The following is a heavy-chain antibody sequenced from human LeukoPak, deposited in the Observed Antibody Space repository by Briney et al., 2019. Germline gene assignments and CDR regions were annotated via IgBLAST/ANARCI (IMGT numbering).Heavy chain of an antibody. D-gene: IGHD6-19*01. CDR3: ARDFGSSSGYYWFDP. CDR2: INAGNGIT. V-gene: IGHV1-3*01. J-gene: IGHJ5*02. Sequence: ASLKVSCKASGYIFTAYAIHWVRQAPGQGLEWMGWINAGNGITKYSQKFQGRVTITRDTSATTVYMELSSLRSEDTALYYCARDFGSSSGYYWFDPWGQGTLVTVSS. CDR1: GYIFTAYA.